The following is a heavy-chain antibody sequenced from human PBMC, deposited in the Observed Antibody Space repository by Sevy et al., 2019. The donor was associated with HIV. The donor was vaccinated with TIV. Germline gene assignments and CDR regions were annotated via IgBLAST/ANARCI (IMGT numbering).Heavy chain of an antibody. CDR3: AKDRFRVWGSYVDY. D-gene: IGHD3-16*01. CDR1: GFTFSSYA. V-gene: IGHV3-23*01. J-gene: IGHJ4*02. Sequence: GGSLRLSCAASGFTFSSYAMSWVRQAPGKGLEWVSAISGSGGSTYYADSVKGRLTISRDNSKNTLYLEMNSLRAEDTAVYYCAKDRFRVWGSYVDYWGQGTLVTVSS. CDR2: ISGSGGST.